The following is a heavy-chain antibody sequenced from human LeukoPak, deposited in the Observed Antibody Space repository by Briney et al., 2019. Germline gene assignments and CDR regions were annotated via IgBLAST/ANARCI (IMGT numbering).Heavy chain of an antibody. CDR2: ISPYNGNT. D-gene: IGHD3-16*02. Sequence: ASVKVSCKASGYTSTSYDISWVRQAPGQGLEWMGWISPYNGNTNYAQKLQGRVTLTTDTSTSTVYMELRSLRSDDTAVYYCARDLRLRLGELSPPGGYWGQGTLVTVSS. CDR3: ARDLRLRLGELSPPGGY. CDR1: GYTSTSYD. V-gene: IGHV1-18*04. J-gene: IGHJ4*02.